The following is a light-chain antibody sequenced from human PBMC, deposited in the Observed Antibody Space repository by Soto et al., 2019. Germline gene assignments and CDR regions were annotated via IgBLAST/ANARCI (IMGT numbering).Light chain of an antibody. CDR2: GAS. J-gene: IGKJ4*01. V-gene: IGKV1-9*01. CDR1: QGISDY. CDR3: QQCNAYPLT. Sequence: DIQLTQSPSFLSASVGDRVTISCRASQGISDYLAWYQQKPGKAPKLLIYGASTLQSGVPSRFSGSASGTEFTITISSLQPEDFATYFCQQCNAYPLTFGGGTKLEIK.